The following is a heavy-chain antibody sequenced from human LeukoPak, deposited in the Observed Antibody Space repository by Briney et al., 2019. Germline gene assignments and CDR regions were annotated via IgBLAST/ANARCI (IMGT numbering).Heavy chain of an antibody. CDR3: AKGISSWPLRGPLDN. CDR2: ISWNGGSI. V-gene: IGHV3-9*01. D-gene: IGHD6-13*01. CDR1: GFTFDNSA. J-gene: IGHJ4*02. Sequence: GRSLRLSCVGTGFTFDNSAMHWVRQDSGKGLEWVSGISWNGGSIDYVDSVKGRFTISRDNAKNSLYLQMNDLRAEDTVLYFCAKGISSWPLRGPLDNWGQGALVTVSS.